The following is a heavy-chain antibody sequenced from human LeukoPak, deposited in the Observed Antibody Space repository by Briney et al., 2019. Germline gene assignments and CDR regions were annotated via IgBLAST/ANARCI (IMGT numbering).Heavy chain of an antibody. D-gene: IGHD1-26*01. Sequence: GGSLRLSCAASGFTFSSYNMNWVRQAPGKGLEWVGFIRSKAYGGTTEYAASVKGRFTISRDDSKSIAYLQMNSLKTEDTAVYYCTRGPYSGSYYNYYYYMDVWGKGTTVTISS. V-gene: IGHV3-49*04. CDR1: GFTFSSYN. CDR2: IRSKAYGGTT. CDR3: TRGPYSGSYYNYYYYMDV. J-gene: IGHJ6*03.